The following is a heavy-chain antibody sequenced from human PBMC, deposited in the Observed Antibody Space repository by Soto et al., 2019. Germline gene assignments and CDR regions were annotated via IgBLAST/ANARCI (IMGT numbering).Heavy chain of an antibody. CDR1: GYTFTSYG. V-gene: IGHV1-18*01. Sequence: QVQLVQSGGEVKKPGASVKVSCKASGYTFTSYGITWVRQAPGQGLEWMGWISPYNGNTDYSQNFQGRVTMTTETSTRTAYMELRSLRSADTAVYYCARGGVGGTTMVYNWFDPWGQGTLVTVSS. J-gene: IGHJ5*02. CDR2: ISPYNGNT. CDR3: ARGGVGGTTMVYNWFDP. D-gene: IGHD5-18*01.